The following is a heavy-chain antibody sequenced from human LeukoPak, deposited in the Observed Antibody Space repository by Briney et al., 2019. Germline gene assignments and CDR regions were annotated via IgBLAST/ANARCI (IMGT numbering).Heavy chain of an antibody. Sequence: GGYLRLSCAASGFTFSSYAMSWVRQAPGKGLEWVSAISGSGGSTYYADSVKGQFTISRDNSKNTLYLQMNSLRAEDTAVYYCAKTTTIAVAGTFDYGGQGTLVTVSS. V-gene: IGHV3-23*01. CDR1: GFTFSSYA. D-gene: IGHD6-19*01. J-gene: IGHJ4*02. CDR3: AKTTTIAVAGTFDY. CDR2: ISGSGGST.